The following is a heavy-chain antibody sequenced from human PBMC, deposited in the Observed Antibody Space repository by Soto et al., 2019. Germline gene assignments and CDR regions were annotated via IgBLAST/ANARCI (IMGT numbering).Heavy chain of an antibody. D-gene: IGHD6-13*01. CDR1: GYSFSDYW. Sequence: GESLKISCKGSGYSFSDYWISWVRQMPGKGLEWVARIDPTDSNAIYSPALQGHVTVSADKSISTTYLQWSSLKASDTAIYYCARRTAATNGYYYYALDVWGQGTTVTVSS. J-gene: IGHJ6*02. V-gene: IGHV5-10-1*01. CDR2: IDPTDSNA. CDR3: ARRTAATNGYYYYALDV.